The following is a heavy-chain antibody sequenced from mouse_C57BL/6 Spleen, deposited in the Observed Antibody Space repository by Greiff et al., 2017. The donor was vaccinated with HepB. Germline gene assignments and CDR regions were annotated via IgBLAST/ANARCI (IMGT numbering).Heavy chain of an antibody. CDR3: ARGGFIYGYFDV. D-gene: IGHD1-1*01. Sequence: VQLQQSGAELVKPGASVKISCKASGYAFSSYWMNWVKQRPGKGLEWIGRIYPGDGDTNYNGKFKGKATLTADKSSSTAYMQLSSLTSEDSAVYCCARGGFIYGYFDVWGTGTTVTVSS. V-gene: IGHV1-80*01. J-gene: IGHJ1*03. CDR2: IYPGDGDT. CDR1: GYAFSSYW.